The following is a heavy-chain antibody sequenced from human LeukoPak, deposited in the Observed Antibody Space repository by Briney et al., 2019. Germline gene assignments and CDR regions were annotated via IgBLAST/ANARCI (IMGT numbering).Heavy chain of an antibody. CDR2: INHSGST. J-gene: IGHJ3*02. V-gene: IGHV4-34*01. CDR1: GGSFSGYY. D-gene: IGHD5-24*01. Sequence: PSETLSLTCAVYGGSFSGYYGSWIRQPPGKGLEWIGEINHSGSTNYNPSLKSRVTISVDTSKNQFSLKLSSVTAADTAVYYCARRRWRWLPHNDAFDIWGQGTMVTVSS. CDR3: ARRRWRWLPHNDAFDI.